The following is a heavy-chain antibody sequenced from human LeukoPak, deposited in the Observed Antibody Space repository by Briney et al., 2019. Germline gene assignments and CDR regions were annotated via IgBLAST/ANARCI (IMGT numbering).Heavy chain of an antibody. V-gene: IGHV1-69*05. CDR3: ARDGAGLDYDSSGYVDY. CDR1: GYTFTSYG. CDR2: IIPIFGTT. J-gene: IGHJ4*02. D-gene: IGHD3-22*01. Sequence: SVKVSCKASGYTFTSYGISWLRQAPGQGLEWMGRIIPIFGTTNYAQKFQGRVTITTDESTSTAYMELSSLRSEDTAVYYCARDGAGLDYDSSGYVDYWGQGTLVTVSS.